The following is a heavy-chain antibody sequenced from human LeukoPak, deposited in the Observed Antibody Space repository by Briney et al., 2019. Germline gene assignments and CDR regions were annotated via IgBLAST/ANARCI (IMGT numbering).Heavy chain of an antibody. CDR2: ISYDGNNK. Sequence: GASLRLSCAASGFTFSSYVMHWVRQAPGKGLEWVAGISYDGNNKYYAESVKGRFTISRDNSKNTLYLQMNSLRDEDTAVYYCAKDWVVRGVISYWGQGTLVTVSS. CDR3: AKDWVVRGVISY. V-gene: IGHV3-30*18. J-gene: IGHJ4*02. CDR1: GFTFSSYV. D-gene: IGHD3-10*01.